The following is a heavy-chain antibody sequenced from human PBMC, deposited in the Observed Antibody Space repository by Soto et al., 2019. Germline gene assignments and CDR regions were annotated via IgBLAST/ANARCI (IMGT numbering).Heavy chain of an antibody. CDR3: AREEGGEYYYGMDV. CDR2: ISYDGSNK. Sequence: QVQLVESGGGVVQPGRSLRLSCAASGFTFSSYAMHWVRQAPGKGLEWVAVISYDGSNKYYADSVKGRFTISRDNSKNTLYLQMNSLRAEDTAVYYCAREEGGEYYYGMDVWGQGTTVTVSS. J-gene: IGHJ6*02. V-gene: IGHV3-30-3*01. CDR1: GFTFSSYA.